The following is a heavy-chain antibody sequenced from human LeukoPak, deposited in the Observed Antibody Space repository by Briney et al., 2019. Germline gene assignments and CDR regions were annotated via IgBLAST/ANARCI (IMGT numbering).Heavy chain of an antibody. J-gene: IGHJ3*02. Sequence: GASVKVSCKASGYTFTGYYMHWVRQAPGQGLEWMGQINPNSGGTNYAQKFQGRVTITADESTSTAYMELSSLRSEDTAVYYCARDPDSSGYYGDAFDIWGQGTMVTVSS. CDR1: GYTFTGYY. CDR2: INPNSGGT. D-gene: IGHD3-22*01. CDR3: ARDPDSSGYYGDAFDI. V-gene: IGHV1-2*06.